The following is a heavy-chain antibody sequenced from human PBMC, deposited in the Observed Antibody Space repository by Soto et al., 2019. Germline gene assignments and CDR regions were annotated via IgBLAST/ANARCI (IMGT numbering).Heavy chain of an antibody. CDR2: IYSGGST. Sequence: EVQLVESGGGLVQPGGSLRLSCAASGFTVSSNYMSWVRQAPGKGLEWVSVIYSGGSTYYADSVKGRFTISRHNSKNTLYLQMNSLRAEDTAVYYCARGGGMSTVTIENWFDPWGQGTLVTVSS. CDR3: ARGGGMSTVTIENWFDP. D-gene: IGHD4-4*01. J-gene: IGHJ5*02. V-gene: IGHV3-53*04. CDR1: GFTVSSNY.